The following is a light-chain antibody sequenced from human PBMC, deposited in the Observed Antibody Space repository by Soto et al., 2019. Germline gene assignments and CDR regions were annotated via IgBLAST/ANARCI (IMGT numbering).Light chain of an antibody. CDR3: ETWDSKTHVV. Sequence: VLTQSSSASASLGSSVKVTCTLSSGHSSYIIAWHQQQPGKAPRYLMKVEGSGSYNKGSGVPDRFSGSSSGADRYLTISNLQSEDEADYYCETWDSKTHVVFGGGTKLTVL. J-gene: IGLJ2*01. CDR1: SGHSSYI. CDR2: VEGSGSY. V-gene: IGLV4-60*03.